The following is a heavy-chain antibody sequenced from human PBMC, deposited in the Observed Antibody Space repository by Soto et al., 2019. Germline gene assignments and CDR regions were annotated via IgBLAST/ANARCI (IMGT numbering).Heavy chain of an antibody. V-gene: IGHV4-31*03. CDR1: GGSISSGGYY. D-gene: IGHD2-8*01. CDR3: ARMGGYMLRGPAQIDP. CDR2: IYYSGST. Sequence: PSETLSLTCTVSGGSISSGGYYWSWIRQHPGKGLEWIGYIYYSGSTYYNPSLKSRVTISVDTSKNQFSLKLSSVTAADTAVYYCARMGGYMLRGPAQIDPWGQGTLVTVSS. J-gene: IGHJ5*02.